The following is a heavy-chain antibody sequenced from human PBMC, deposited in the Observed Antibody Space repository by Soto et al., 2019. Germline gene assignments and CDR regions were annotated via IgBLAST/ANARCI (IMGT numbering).Heavy chain of an antibody. CDR2: ISYDGSNK. Sequence: GESLKISCAASGFTFSSYAMHWVRQAPGKGLEWVAVISYDGSNKYYADSVKGRLTISRDNSKNTLFLEMSSLRAEDTAVYYCAKCRIYSSGWYENFEDYYYYGMDVWGQGTTVTVSS. CDR1: GFTFSSYA. J-gene: IGHJ6*02. CDR3: AKCRIYSSGWYENFEDYYYYGMDV. D-gene: IGHD6-19*01. V-gene: IGHV3-30-3*02.